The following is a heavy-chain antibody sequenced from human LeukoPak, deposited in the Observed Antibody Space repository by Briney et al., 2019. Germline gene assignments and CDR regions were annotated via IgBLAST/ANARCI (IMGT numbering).Heavy chain of an antibody. CDR2: INPNSGGT. D-gene: IGHD3-22*01. Sequence: ASVKVSCKASGYTFTGYYMHWVRQAPGQGLEWMGRINPNSGGTNYAQKFQGRVTMTRDTSISTAYMELSRLRSDDTAGYYCARDVGTYYYDSSGYLFDYWGQGTLVTVSS. CDR3: ARDVGTYYYDSSGYLFDY. CDR1: GYTFTGYY. J-gene: IGHJ4*02. V-gene: IGHV1-2*06.